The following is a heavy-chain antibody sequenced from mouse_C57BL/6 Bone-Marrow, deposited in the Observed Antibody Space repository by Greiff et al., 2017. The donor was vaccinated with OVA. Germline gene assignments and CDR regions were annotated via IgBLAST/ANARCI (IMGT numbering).Heavy chain of an antibody. CDR1: GYAFSSYW. V-gene: IGHV1-80*01. J-gene: IGHJ4*01. CDR2: IYPGDGDT. D-gene: IGHD2-5*01. CDR3: ASLYSNYPYYYAMDY. Sequence: QVHVKQSGAELVKPGASVKISCKASGYAFSSYWMNWVKQRPGKGLEWIGQIYPGDGDTNYNGKFKGKATLTADKSSSTAYMQLSSLTSEDSAVYFCASLYSNYPYYYAMDYWGQGTSVTVSS.